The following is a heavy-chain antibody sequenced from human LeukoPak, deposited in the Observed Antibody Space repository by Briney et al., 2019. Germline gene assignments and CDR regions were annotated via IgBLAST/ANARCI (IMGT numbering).Heavy chain of an antibody. D-gene: IGHD3-22*01. Sequence: PGGSLRLSCAASGFTFSSYAMSWVRQVPGKGLEWVSVISGSGDNTYYADSVKGRFTISRDNSKNMLYLQMNSLRAEDTAVYYCAKSSSAAGYYYDSSGYFDCWGQGTLVTVSS. CDR1: GFTFSSYA. V-gene: IGHV3-23*01. J-gene: IGHJ4*02. CDR3: AKSSSAAGYYYDSSGYFDC. CDR2: ISGSGDNT.